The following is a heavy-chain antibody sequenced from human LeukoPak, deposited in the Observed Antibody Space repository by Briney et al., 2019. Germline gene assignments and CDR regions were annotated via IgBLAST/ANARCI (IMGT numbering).Heavy chain of an antibody. D-gene: IGHD4-17*01. Sequence: PGGSLRLSCAASGFTFTNYRMTWVRQAPGKGLEWVSSISSTRGYIFYADSVQGRFTISRDNAKSSLYLQMNSLRAEDTAVYYCARENGDYADAFDIWGQGTMVTVSS. V-gene: IGHV3-21*01. CDR1: GFTFTNYR. CDR3: ARENGDYADAFDI. J-gene: IGHJ3*02. CDR2: ISSTRGYI.